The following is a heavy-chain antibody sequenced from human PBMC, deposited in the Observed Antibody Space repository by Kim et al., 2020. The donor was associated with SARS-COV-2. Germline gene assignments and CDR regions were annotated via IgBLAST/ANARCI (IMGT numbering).Heavy chain of an antibody. CDR3: ARGLNPHGSGSGSSYLLRVLRGWFDT. CDR2: INHSGST. Sequence: SETLSLTCAVYGGSFSGYYWSWIRQPPGKGLEWIGEINHSGSTNYNPSLKSRVTISVDTSKNQFSLKLSSVTAAGTAVYYCARGLNPHGSGSGSSYLLRVLRGWFDTWGQGTLVTVSS. V-gene: IGHV4-34*01. J-gene: IGHJ5*02. D-gene: IGHD3-10*01. CDR1: GGSFSGYY.